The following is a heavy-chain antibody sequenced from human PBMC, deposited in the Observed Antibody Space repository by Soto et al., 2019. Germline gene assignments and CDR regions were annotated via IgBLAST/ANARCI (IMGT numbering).Heavy chain of an antibody. V-gene: IGHV1-18*01. J-gene: IGHJ5*02. D-gene: IGHD1-20*01. CDR3: ARVSFKTNNSKTSAKGYWFDP. Sequence: ASVKVSCKASGYTFTSYGISWVRQAPGQGLEWMGWISAYNGNTNYAQKLQGRVTMTTDTSTSTAYMELRSLRSDDTAVYYCARVSFKTNNSKTSAKGYWFDPWGQGTLVTVSS. CDR1: GYTFTSYG. CDR2: ISAYNGNT.